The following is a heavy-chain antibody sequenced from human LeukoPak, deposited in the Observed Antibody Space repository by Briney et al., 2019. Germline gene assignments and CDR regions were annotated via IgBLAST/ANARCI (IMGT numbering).Heavy chain of an antibody. D-gene: IGHD2-15*01. Sequence: ASVKVSCKGSGYTFTSYAIGWVRQAPGQGLEWMGWISTYNGHTNYAQSLQGRVTMTTDTSTSTAYMELRSLRSDDTAVYYCARRFSYCSGGRCYGWFDPWGQGTLVTVSS. CDR1: GYTFTSYA. CDR3: ARRFSYCSGGRCYGWFDP. CDR2: ISTYNGHT. V-gene: IGHV1-18*01. J-gene: IGHJ5*02.